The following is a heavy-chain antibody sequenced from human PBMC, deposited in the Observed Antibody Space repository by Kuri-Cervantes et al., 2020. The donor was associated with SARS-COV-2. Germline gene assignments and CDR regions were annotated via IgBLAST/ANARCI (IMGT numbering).Heavy chain of an antibody. CDR2: ISYDGTIR. CDR3: AKAVRGHYASGSRDTGGMDV. V-gene: IGHV3-30*18. D-gene: IGHD3-10*01. Sequence: GGSLRLSCVVSGFTFSNYGMHWVRQAPGKGLGWVAVISYDGTIRYYADSVKGRSTISRDNSRNTVDLQMNSLRGDDTAVYYCAKAVRGHYASGSRDTGGMDVWGQGATVTVSS. J-gene: IGHJ6*01. CDR1: GFTFSNYG.